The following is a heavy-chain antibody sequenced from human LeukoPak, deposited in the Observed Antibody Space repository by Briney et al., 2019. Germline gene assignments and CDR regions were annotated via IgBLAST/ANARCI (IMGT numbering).Heavy chain of an antibody. V-gene: IGHV3-74*01. CDR1: GFTFRSYW. D-gene: IGHD5-24*01. J-gene: IGHJ4*02. CDR3: VRDGDDFNFDY. CDR2: VIRDGSFT. Sequence: HPGGSLRLSCAASGFTFRSYWMYWVRQAPGKGLEWVSRVIRDGSFTNYADSVEGRFTISRDNAKNTLYLQMSSLRAEDTAVYFCVRDGDDFNFDYWGQGSLVTVSS.